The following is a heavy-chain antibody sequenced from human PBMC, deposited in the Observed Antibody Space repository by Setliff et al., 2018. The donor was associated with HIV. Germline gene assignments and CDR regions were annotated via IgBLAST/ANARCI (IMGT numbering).Heavy chain of an antibody. CDR3: ARGAELLWFGELHNIPYFDY. CDR1: GGSVSSYY. V-gene: IGHV4-59*02. D-gene: IGHD3-10*01. Sequence: SETLSLTCTVSGGSVSSYYWSWIRQPPGKGLEWIGYIYYSGSTNYNPSLKSRVTISVDTSKNQFSLKLSSVTAADTAVYYCARGAELLWFGELHNIPYFDYWGQGTLVTVSS. J-gene: IGHJ4*02. CDR2: IYYSGST.